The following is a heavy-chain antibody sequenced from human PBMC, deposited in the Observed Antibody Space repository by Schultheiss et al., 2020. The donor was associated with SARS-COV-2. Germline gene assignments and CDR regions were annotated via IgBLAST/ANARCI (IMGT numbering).Heavy chain of an antibody. V-gene: IGHV1-18*04. CDR2: INAYNGNT. Sequence: ASVKVSCKASGYTFTSYGISWVRQAPGQGLEWMGWINAYNGNTNYAQKLQGRVTMTTDTSTSTAYMELRSLRSDDTAVYYCARAYGSGDLDAFDIWGQGTXXTVSS. CDR3: ARAYGSGDLDAFDI. CDR1: GYTFTSYG. J-gene: IGHJ3*02. D-gene: IGHD3-10*01.